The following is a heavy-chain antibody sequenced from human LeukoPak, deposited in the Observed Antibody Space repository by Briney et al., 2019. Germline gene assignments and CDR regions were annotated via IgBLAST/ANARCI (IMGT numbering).Heavy chain of an antibody. V-gene: IGHV4-61*02. J-gene: IGHJ4*02. CDR2: IYTSGST. CDR1: GGSISSGSYY. Sequence: SETLSLTCTVSGGSISSGSYYWSWIRQPAGKGLEWIGRIYTSGSTNYNPSLKSRVTMSVDTSKNQFSLKLSSVTAADTAVYYCARDPRRDSSGYYDYWGQGTLVTVSS. CDR3: ARDPRRDSSGYYDY. D-gene: IGHD3-22*01.